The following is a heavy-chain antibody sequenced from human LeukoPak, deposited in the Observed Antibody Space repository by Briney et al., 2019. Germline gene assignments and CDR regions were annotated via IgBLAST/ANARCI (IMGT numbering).Heavy chain of an antibody. Sequence: ASVKVSCKASSYTFTSYGISWVRQAPGQGLEWMGWISAYNGNTNYAQKLQGRVTMTTDTSTSTAYMELRSLRSDDTAVYYCAREYGMEYSGSSLLFDYWGQGTLVTVSS. V-gene: IGHV1-18*01. J-gene: IGHJ4*02. D-gene: IGHD1-26*01. CDR1: SYTFTSYG. CDR3: AREYGMEYSGSSLLFDY. CDR2: ISAYNGNT.